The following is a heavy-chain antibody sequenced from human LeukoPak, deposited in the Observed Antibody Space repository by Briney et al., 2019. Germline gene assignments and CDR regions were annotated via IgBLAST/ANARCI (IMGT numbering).Heavy chain of an antibody. CDR1: GFTFSSYA. Sequence: VGALRLSCAASGFTFSSYAVSWVRQAPGKGLEWVSGISDSEGNTYYADSVKGRFTISRDKSKSTLYLQMNSLSADDTAVYYCAKVSTTSCYGWNDYWGQGTLVTVSS. CDR2: ISDSEGNT. D-gene: IGHD2-2*01. V-gene: IGHV3-23*01. CDR3: AKVSTTSCYGWNDY. J-gene: IGHJ4*02.